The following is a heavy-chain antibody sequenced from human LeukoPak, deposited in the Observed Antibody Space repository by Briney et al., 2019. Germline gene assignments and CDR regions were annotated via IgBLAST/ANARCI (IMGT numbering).Heavy chain of an antibody. CDR2: IYYSGST. CDR1: GGSISSYY. Sequence: PSETLSLTCTVSGGSISSYYWSWIRQPPGKGLGLVGYIYYSGSTYYNPSLKSRVTISVDTSKNQFSLKLSSVTAADTAVYYCARVGYDFWSGYPYYFDYWGQGTLVTVSS. D-gene: IGHD3-3*01. J-gene: IGHJ4*02. V-gene: IGHV4-59*01. CDR3: ARVGYDFWSGYPYYFDY.